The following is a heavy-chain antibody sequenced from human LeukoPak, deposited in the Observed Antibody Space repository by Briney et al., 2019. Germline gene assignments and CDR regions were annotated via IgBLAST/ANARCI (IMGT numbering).Heavy chain of an antibody. CDR1: GGSISSSSYY. V-gene: IGHV4-39*07. D-gene: IGHD3-3*01. J-gene: IGHJ4*02. CDR2: IYYSGST. CDR3: ASRYDFWSGYYFGY. Sequence: SETLSLTCTVSGGSISSSSYYWGWIRQPPGKGLERIGSIYYSGSTYYNPSLKSRVTISVDTSKNQFSLKLSSVTAADTAVYYCASRYDFWSGYYFGYWGQGTLVTVSS.